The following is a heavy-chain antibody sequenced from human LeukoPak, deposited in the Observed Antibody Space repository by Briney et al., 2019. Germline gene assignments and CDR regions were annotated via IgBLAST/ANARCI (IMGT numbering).Heavy chain of an antibody. CDR1: GFSFSSHE. V-gene: IGHV3-48*03. CDR3: AKFAYYGSGSYSNFDY. CDR2: ISTSGNTI. J-gene: IGHJ4*02. D-gene: IGHD3-10*01. Sequence: GGSLRLSCAASGFSFSSHEMNWVRQAPGKGLEWVSYISTSGNTIYYADSVKGRSTISRDNAKNSLYLQMNSLRAEDTALYYCAKFAYYGSGSYSNFDYWGQGTLVTVSS.